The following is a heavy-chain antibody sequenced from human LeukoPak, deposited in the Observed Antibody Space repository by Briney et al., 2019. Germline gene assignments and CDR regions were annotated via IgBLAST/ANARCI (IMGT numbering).Heavy chain of an antibody. J-gene: IGHJ6*03. CDR3: ARGIVGFLRYMDV. D-gene: IGHD1-26*01. CDR2: IKQDGSEK. V-gene: IGHV3-7*04. CDR1: GFTFSSYW. Sequence: GGSLRLSCAASGFTFSSYWMSWVRQAPGKGLEWVANIKQDGSEKYYVDSVKGRFTISRDNAKNSLYLQMNSLRAEDTAVYYCARGIVGFLRYMDVWGKGTTVSVSS.